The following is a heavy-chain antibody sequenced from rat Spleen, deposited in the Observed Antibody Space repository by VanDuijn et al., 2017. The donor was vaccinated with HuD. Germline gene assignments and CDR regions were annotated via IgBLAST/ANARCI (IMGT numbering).Heavy chain of an antibody. CDR1: GFTFSSYD. Sequence: EVELVESGGGLVQPGRSLKLSCVASGFTFSSYDMAWVRQAPTKGLEWVASISPSGGITYYRDSGKGRFTVSRDKTRDTLYLQMDNLRSEDTATYYCARAGYLRDWYFDFWGPGTMVTVSS. J-gene: IGHJ1*01. CDR3: ARAGYLRDWYFDF. D-gene: IGHD2-5*01. V-gene: IGHV5S13*01. CDR2: ISPSGGIT.